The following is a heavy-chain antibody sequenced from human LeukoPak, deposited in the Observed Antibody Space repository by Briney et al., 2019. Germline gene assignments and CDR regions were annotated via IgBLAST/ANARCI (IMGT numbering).Heavy chain of an antibody. J-gene: IGHJ4*02. CDR3: ARGNSGSSHPLDY. V-gene: IGHV4-61*02. D-gene: IGHD1-26*01. Sequence: SQSLSLTCTVSGGSISSSSYYWSWIRQPAGKGLEWIGRIYTTNYNPSLKSRVTISVDTSKNQFSLKLSSVTAADTAVEYCARGNSGSSHPLDYWGQGTLVTVSS. CDR1: GGSISSSSYY. CDR2: IYTT.